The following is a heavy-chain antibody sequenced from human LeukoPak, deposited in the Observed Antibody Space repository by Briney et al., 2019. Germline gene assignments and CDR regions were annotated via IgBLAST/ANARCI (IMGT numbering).Heavy chain of an antibody. CDR2: ISSSSSYI. J-gene: IGHJ3*02. CDR1: GFTFNTYN. D-gene: IGHD3-10*01. V-gene: IGHV3-21*01. CDR3: ATRSGRFGKYDAFDI. Sequence: GGSLRLSCAASGFTFNTYNMNWVRQAPGKGLEWVSSISSSSSYIYYADSVKGRFTISRDNAKNSLYLQMNSLRAEDTAVYYCATRSGRFGKYDAFDIWGQGTMVTVSS.